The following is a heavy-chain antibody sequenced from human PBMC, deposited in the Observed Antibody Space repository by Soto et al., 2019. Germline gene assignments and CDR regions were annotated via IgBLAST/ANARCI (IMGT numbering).Heavy chain of an antibody. CDR3: ARASVPAHRFGINTWLDP. CDR2: MSIYNDER. J-gene: IGHJ5*02. CDR1: GYSFSDYG. D-gene: IGHD3-16*01. Sequence: QVHLVQSGAELKKPGESVKVSCKTSGYSFSDYGINWVRQAPGQGLQWVGWMSIYNDERKYAENLQGRVTMTTVTSTNTAFLEVRSLRSDDTAVYYCARASVPAHRFGINTWLDPWGQGTLVTVSS. V-gene: IGHV1-18*04.